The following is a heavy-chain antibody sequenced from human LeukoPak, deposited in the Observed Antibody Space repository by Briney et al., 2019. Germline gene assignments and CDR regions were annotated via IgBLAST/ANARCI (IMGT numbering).Heavy chain of an antibody. V-gene: IGHV3-49*04. CDR1: GFTFGDHA. D-gene: IGHD5-18*01. CDR3: TRGPIQQWLYYGMHV. Sequence: GRSLRLSCTASGFTFGDHAMSWVRQAPGKGLEWVGFIRSKAYGGTTEYAASVKGRFTISRDDYKSIAYLQMNSLKTEDTAVYYYTRGPIQQWLYYGMHVWGQGTTVTVSS. J-gene: IGHJ6*02. CDR2: IRSKAYGGTT.